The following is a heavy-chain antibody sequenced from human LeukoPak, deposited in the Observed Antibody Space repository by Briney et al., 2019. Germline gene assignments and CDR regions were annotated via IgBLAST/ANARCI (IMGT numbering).Heavy chain of an antibody. V-gene: IGHV3-15*06. Sequence: GGSLRLSCAASGFTFSSYGMHWVRQAPGKGLEWVGRIKSRIDGETTHYTAPMKGRFTNSRDDSENTLYLQMNSLKTEDTAVYYCTTGVATAAHDNYWGQGTLVTVSS. CDR1: GFTFSSYG. CDR3: TTGVATAAHDNY. CDR2: IKSRIDGETT. J-gene: IGHJ4*02. D-gene: IGHD6-13*01.